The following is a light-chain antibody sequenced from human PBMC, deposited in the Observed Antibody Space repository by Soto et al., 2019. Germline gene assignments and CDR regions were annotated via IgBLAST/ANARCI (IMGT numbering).Light chain of an antibody. J-gene: IGLJ1*01. CDR2: AVT. V-gene: IGLV2-14*01. CDR1: SSDIGGYKY. Sequence: QSALTQPASVSGSPGQSITISCTGTSSDIGGYKYVSWYQQHPGKVPKLMIYAVTNRPSGVSNRFSGSKSGDTASLTISDLQAEDEADYYCSSYATSSPYVFGTGTKLTVL. CDR3: SSYATSSPYV.